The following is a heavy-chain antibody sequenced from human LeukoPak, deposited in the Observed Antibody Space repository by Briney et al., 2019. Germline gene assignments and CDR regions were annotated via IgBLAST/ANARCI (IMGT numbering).Heavy chain of an antibody. V-gene: IGHV4-4*02. Sequence: SETLSLTCAVSGGSIGDSFWGTWVRQPPGKGLEWIGEIYHSGSTNYNPSLKGRVTISLDKSKNQFSLKLNSMTAADTAVYYCARDQPGSGVNLDYWGQGTLVTVSS. CDR1: GGSIGDSFW. CDR3: ARDQPGSGVNLDY. D-gene: IGHD3-10*01. CDR2: IYHSGST. J-gene: IGHJ4*02.